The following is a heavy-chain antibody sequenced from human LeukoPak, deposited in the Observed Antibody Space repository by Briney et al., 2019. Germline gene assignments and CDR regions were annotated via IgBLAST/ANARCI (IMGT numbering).Heavy chain of an antibody. CDR3: ARDQYSYGYSPFDY. Sequence: GGSLRLSCAASGFTFSSYSMNWVRQAPGKGLEWVSSISSSSSYIYYGDSVKGRFTISRDNAKNSLYLQMNSLRAEDTAVYYCARDQYSYGYSPFDYWGQGTLVTVSS. CDR2: ISSSSSYI. D-gene: IGHD5-18*01. CDR1: GFTFSSYS. V-gene: IGHV3-21*01. J-gene: IGHJ4*02.